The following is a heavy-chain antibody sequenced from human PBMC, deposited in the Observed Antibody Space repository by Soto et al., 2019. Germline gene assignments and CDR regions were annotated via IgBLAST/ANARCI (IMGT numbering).Heavy chain of an antibody. CDR2: IIPIFGTA. Sequence: SVKVSCKASGGTFSSYAISWVRQAPGQGLEWMGGIIPIFGTANYAQKFQGRVTITADKSTSTAYMELSSLRSEGTAVYYCALRITMVRGADNWFDPWGQGTLVTVSS. D-gene: IGHD3-10*01. CDR3: ALRITMVRGADNWFDP. V-gene: IGHV1-69*06. CDR1: GGTFSSYA. J-gene: IGHJ5*02.